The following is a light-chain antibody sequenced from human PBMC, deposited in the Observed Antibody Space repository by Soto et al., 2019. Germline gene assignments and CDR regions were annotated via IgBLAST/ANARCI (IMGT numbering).Light chain of an antibody. CDR3: QPYNNKPPWT. J-gene: IGKJ1*01. V-gene: IGKV3-15*01. CDR1: QSVSSN. Sequence: EILITQSPSTLSASPGERATISCRASQSVSSNLAWYQQKPGQAPRLLIYGASTRTNGIPARFSGSGSVTEFTLTISSLQSQDDAAYNCQPYNNKPPWTFGQGTKVDIK. CDR2: GAS.